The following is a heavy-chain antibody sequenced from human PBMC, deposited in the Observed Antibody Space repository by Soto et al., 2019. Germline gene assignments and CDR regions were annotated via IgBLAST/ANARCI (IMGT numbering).Heavy chain of an antibody. J-gene: IGHJ6*02. V-gene: IGHV3-30*18. CDR1: GFTFSSYG. CDR3: AKGYSNYGMDV. CDR2: ISYDGSNK. Sequence: QVQLVESGGGVVQPGRSLRLSCAASGFTFSSYGMHWVRQAPGKELEWVAVISYDGSNKYYADSVKGRFTISRDNSKNTLYLQMNSLRAEDTAVYYCAKGYSNYGMDVWGQGTTVTVSS. D-gene: IGHD6-13*01.